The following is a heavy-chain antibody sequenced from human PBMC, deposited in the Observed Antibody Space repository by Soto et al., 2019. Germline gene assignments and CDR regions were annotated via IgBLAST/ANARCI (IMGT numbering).Heavy chain of an antibody. Sequence: LRLSCAASGFTFSSYAMSWVRQAPGKGLEWVSAISGSGGSTYYADSVKGRFTISRDNSKNTLYLQMNSLRAEDTAVYYCAKAFTRASGSWYVPYYYYGMDVWGQGTTVTVSS. V-gene: IGHV3-23*01. CDR3: AKAFTRASGSWYVPYYYYGMDV. CDR2: ISGSGGST. J-gene: IGHJ6*02. CDR1: GFTFSSYA. D-gene: IGHD6-13*01.